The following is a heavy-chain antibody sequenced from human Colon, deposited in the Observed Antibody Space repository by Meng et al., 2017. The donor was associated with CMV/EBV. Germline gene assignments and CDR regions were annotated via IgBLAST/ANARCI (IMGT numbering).Heavy chain of an antibody. CDR2: IYPYNGNT. CDR3: ARAVTSGTYYANWFDP. J-gene: IGHJ5*02. V-gene: IGHV1-18*01. D-gene: IGHD1-26*01. CDR1: GYTFTSYL. Sequence: SGYTFTSYLITWVRQAPGQGLEWMGWIYPYNGNTNCAQKLQGRVTMTTDTSTSTVYMELRSLRSDDTAVYYCARAVTSGTYYANWFDPWGQGTLVTVSS.